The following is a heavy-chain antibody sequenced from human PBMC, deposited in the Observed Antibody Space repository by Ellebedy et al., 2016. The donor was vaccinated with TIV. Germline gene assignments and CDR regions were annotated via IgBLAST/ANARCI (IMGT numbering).Heavy chain of an antibody. CDR3: ARTRWQRAFDY. J-gene: IGHJ4*02. V-gene: IGHV1-2*02. Sequence: ASSVKVSCKASGYTFDNYYIHWVRQTPGQGLEWMTWINPNTGGTGYAQKFQDRVTVTRDTSINTVYMELSNLRSDDTAVYYCARTRWQRAFDYWGQGTLVTVSS. D-gene: IGHD6-25*01. CDR1: GYTFDNYY. CDR2: INPNTGGT.